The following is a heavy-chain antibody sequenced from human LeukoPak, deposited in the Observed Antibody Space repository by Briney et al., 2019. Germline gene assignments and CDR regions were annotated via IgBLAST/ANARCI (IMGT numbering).Heavy chain of an antibody. CDR1: GGSFSGYY. D-gene: IGHD3-10*01. CDR2: INHSGST. V-gene: IGHV4-34*01. CDR3: AITRVVRGEMDY. Sequence: SETLSLTCAVYGGSFSGYYWSWIRQPPGKGLEWIGEINHSGSTNYNPSLKSRVTISVDTSKNQFSLKLSSVTAADTAVYYCAITRVVRGEMDYWGQGTLVTVSS. J-gene: IGHJ4*02.